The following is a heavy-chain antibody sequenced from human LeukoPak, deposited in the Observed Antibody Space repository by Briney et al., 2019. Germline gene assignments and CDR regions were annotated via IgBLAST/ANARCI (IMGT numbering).Heavy chain of an antibody. CDR3: ARGGYGAYMG. CDR2: ISGSGGST. D-gene: IGHD4-17*01. CDR1: RFTFSSYA. J-gene: IGHJ4*02. Sequence: GGTLRLSCAASRFTFSSYAMNWVRQAPGKGLEWVSAISGSGGSTYYADSVKGRFTISRDNAKNTLDLQMNSLRAEDTAVYYCARGGYGAYMGWGQGMLVTVSS. V-gene: IGHV3-23*01.